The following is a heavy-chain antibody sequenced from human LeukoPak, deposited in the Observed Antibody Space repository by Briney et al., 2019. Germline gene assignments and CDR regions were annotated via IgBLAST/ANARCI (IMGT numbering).Heavy chain of an antibody. CDR3: ARGEWDLRD. J-gene: IGHJ4*02. Sequence: GGSLRLSCAASGFTFRTYWLTWVRQAPGKGLEWVSGINWNGGSTVYVDSVKGRFTISRDNAKNVLFLEMNNLRAEDTAFYYCARGEWDLRDWGQGTLVIVSS. CDR2: INWNGGST. CDR1: GFTFRTYW. V-gene: IGHV3-20*04. D-gene: IGHD1-26*01.